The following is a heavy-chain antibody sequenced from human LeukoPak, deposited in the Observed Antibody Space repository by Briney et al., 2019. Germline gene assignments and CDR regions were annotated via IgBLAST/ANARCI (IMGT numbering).Heavy chain of an antibody. CDR2: IHPSGST. CDR1: GDSISSYY. V-gene: IGHV4-4*07. J-gene: IGHJ4*02. Sequence: SETLSLTCTVSGDSISSYYWSWIRQPAGKGLEWIGRIHPSGSTNYNPSLKSRVTLSIDTSKNQFSLKLSSVTAADTAVYYCARGPPPDFDYWGRGTLVTVSS. CDR3: ARGPPPDFDY.